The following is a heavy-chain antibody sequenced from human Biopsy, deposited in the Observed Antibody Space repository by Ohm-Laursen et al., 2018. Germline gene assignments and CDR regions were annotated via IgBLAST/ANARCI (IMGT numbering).Heavy chain of an antibody. J-gene: IGHJ3*01. CDR1: GYAVNDYF. CDR3: ARDIMNRIAGLVARSDVFDV. D-gene: IGHD3-16*01. V-gene: IGHV1-2*02. Sequence: ASVKVSCKGSGYAVNDYFLHRLRQAPGQGPEWMRWISPNSGGTDYAQKFQGRVTMTTDTSTSTVYLELRRLISDDTAVYYCARDIMNRIAGLVARSDVFDVWGQGTLVTVSS. CDR2: ISPNSGGT.